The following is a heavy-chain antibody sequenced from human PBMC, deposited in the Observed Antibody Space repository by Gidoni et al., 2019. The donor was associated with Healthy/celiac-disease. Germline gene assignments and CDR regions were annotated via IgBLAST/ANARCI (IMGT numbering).Heavy chain of an antibody. V-gene: IGHV3-23*01. D-gene: IGHD3-22*01. CDR1: GFTFSSYA. J-gene: IGHJ1*01. Sequence: EVQLLESGGGLVQPGGSLRLSCAAYGFTFSSYAMSWVRQAPGKGLGWVSAISGSGGSTYYADSVKGRFTISRDNSKNTLYLQMNSLRAEDTAVYYCAKETYYYDSSGLWGDFQHWGQGTLVTVSS. CDR3: AKETYYYDSSGLWGDFQH. CDR2: ISGSGGST.